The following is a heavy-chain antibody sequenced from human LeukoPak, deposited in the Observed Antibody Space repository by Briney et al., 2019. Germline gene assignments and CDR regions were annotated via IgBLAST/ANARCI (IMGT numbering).Heavy chain of an antibody. CDR1: GGTFNNHA. V-gene: IGHV1-69*13. Sequence: SVKVSCKASGGTFNNHAISWVRQAPGQGLEWMGVIIPISGTANYAQKFQGRVTITADESTSTVYMELSSLTSEDTAVYCCARWAGESSSWYPALFDYWGQGTLVTVSS. CDR3: ARWAGESSSWYPALFDY. J-gene: IGHJ4*02. CDR2: IIPISGTA. D-gene: IGHD6-13*01.